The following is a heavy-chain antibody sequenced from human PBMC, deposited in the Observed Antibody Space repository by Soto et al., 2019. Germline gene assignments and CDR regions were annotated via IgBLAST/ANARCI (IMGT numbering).Heavy chain of an antibody. J-gene: IGHJ4*02. D-gene: IGHD2-15*01. Sequence: QVQLQESGPGLVKPSQTLSLTCTVSGGSISSGGYYWSWIRQHPGKGLEWIGYIYYSGSTYYNPSLTSRVTISVDPSKNQFSLKLSAVTAADTAVYYCARVVAATHNDYWGQGTLVTVSS. V-gene: IGHV4-31*03. CDR1: GGSISSGGYY. CDR3: ARVVAATHNDY. CDR2: IYYSGST.